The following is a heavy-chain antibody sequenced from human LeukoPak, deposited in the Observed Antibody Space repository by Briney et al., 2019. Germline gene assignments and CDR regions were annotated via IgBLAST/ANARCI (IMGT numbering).Heavy chain of an antibody. CDR1: GGSISSSSYY. D-gene: IGHD3-3*01. V-gene: IGHV4-39*07. J-gene: IGHJ4*02. CDR2: ICYSGRT. CDR3: ARPFWSGYETRPGASYYFDY. Sequence: SETLSLTCTVSGGSISSSSYYWGWIRQPPGKGLEWIGSICYSGRTYYNPPLKSRVTISVDTSKNQFSLKLSSVTAADTAVYYCARPFWSGYETRPGASYYFDYWGQGTLVTVSS.